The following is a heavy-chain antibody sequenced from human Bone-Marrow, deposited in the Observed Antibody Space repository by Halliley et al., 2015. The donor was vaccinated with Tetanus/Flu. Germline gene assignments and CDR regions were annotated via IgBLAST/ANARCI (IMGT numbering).Heavy chain of an antibody. D-gene: IGHD1-26*01. Sequence: KGLEWIGYLHYTGDTKYNPSLKSRVIISEDTSKNQFSRRLTSVTAADTAGYFCTGGSGWLPDHWGQGTLVTVSS. J-gene: IGHJ4*02. V-gene: IGHV4-59*01. CDR3: TGGSGWLPDH. CDR2: LHYTGDT.